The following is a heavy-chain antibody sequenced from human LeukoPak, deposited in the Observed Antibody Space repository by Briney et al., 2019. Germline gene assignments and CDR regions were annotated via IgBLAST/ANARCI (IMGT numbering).Heavy chain of an antibody. CDR2: ISSSGSTK. V-gene: IGHV3-48*03. D-gene: IGHD6-19*01. CDR1: GFTSGFTFSDYE. J-gene: IGHJ4*02. CDR3: TTITVAAAFDY. Sequence: GGSLRLSCAVSGFTSGFTFSDYEMNWVRQAPRKGLEWVSYISSSGSTKYYADSVKGRFTISRDNAKNSLYLQMNSLRAEDTAVYYCTTITVAAAFDYWGQGTLVTVSS.